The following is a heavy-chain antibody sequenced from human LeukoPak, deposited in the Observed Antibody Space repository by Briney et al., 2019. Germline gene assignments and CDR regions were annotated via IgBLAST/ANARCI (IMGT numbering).Heavy chain of an antibody. Sequence: SETLSLTCTVSGGSISSSAYHWGWIRQPPGKGLEWIGSIHNSGSTYYNPSLKSRVTISVRTSKNQFSLKLSSVTAADTAVYYCARVARYYYDSSGYLTYNWFDPWGQGTLVTVSS. CDR1: GGSISSSAYH. CDR3: ARVARYYYDSSGYLTYNWFDP. CDR2: IHNSGST. J-gene: IGHJ5*02. D-gene: IGHD3-22*01. V-gene: IGHV4-39*07.